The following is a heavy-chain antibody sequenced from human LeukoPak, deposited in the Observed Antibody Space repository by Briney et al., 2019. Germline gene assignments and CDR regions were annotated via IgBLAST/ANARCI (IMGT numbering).Heavy chain of an antibody. D-gene: IGHD3-10*01. CDR1: GFTFDDYA. Sequence: GGSLRLSCAASGFTFDDYAMHWARQAPGKGLEWVSLISGDGGSTYYADSVKGRFTISRDNSKNSLYLQMNSLRTEDTALYYCAKDMFRYGSGKGGYWGQGTLVTVSS. CDR3: AKDMFRYGSGKGGY. J-gene: IGHJ4*02. CDR2: ISGDGGST. V-gene: IGHV3-43*02.